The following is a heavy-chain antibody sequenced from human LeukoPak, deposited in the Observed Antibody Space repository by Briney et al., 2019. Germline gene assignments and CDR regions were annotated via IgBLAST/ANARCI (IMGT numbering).Heavy chain of an antibody. Sequence: GGSLRLFCAASGFTFSSYAMHWVRQAPGKGLEWVAVISYDGSNKYYADSVKGRFTISRDNSKNTLYLQMNSLRAEDTAVYYCAGASPITFGGVIAPRNWFDPWGQGTLVTVSS. CDR1: GFTFSSYA. CDR2: ISYDGSNK. D-gene: IGHD3-16*02. J-gene: IGHJ5*02. V-gene: IGHV3-30*01. CDR3: AGASPITFGGVIAPRNWFDP.